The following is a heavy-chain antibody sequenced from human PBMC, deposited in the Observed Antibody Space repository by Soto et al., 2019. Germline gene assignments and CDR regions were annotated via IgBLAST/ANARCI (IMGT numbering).Heavy chain of an antibody. Sequence: QVQLQESGPGLVKPSETLSLTCTVSGGSISSYYWSWIRQPPGKGLEWIGYIYYSGSTNYNPSLKHPITPPFVAPENHTTFTLALVPFAHTAAYYFARFNGNVALWGRGTLVTVSS. D-gene: IGHD1-20*01. CDR2: IYYSGST. J-gene: IGHJ2*01. CDR3: ARFNGNVAL. CDR1: GGSISSYY. V-gene: IGHV4-59*12.